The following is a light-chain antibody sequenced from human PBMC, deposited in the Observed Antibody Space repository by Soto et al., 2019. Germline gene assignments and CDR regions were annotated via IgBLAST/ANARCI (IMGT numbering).Light chain of an antibody. CDR3: QEFGSSPYT. Sequence: EIVLTQSPGILSLSPGERATLSCRASQSVSCNYLAWYQQKPGHTPRLLICGAPSRTTGIPDRFSGSGSGTDFRMTIMSVEAETVVGYYCQEFGSSPYTFVQGTKREIK. J-gene: IGKJ2*01. V-gene: IGKV3-20*01. CDR2: GAP. CDR1: QSVSCNY.